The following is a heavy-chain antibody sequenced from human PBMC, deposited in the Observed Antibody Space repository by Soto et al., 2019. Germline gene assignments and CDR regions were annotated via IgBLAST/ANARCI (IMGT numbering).Heavy chain of an antibody. D-gene: IGHD3-10*01. V-gene: IGHV6-1*01. CDR3: AREFDETTSFPLDY. CDR2: TYYKSMWYA. Sequence: PSQTLSLTCAISEDSVSSHSAAWSWIRQSPSRGLEWLGRTYYKSMWYADYEVSVKSRINIHPDTFKNQFSLQLNSVTPEDMAVYYCAREFDETTSFPLDYWGQGTLVTVSS. J-gene: IGHJ4*02. CDR1: EDSVSSHSAA.